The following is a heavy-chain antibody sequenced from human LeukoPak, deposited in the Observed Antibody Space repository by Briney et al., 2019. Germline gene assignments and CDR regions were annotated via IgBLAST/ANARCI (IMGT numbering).Heavy chain of an antibody. J-gene: IGHJ6*03. CDR1: GGSISSGSYY. V-gene: IGHV4-61*02. D-gene: IGHD1-20*01. CDR2: IYTSGST. Sequence: SQTLSLTCTVSGGSISSGSYYWSWIRQPAGKGLEWIGRIYTSGSTNYNPSLKSRVTISVDTSKNQFSLKLSSVTAADTAVYYCASMRITGTRGYYYYYYMDVWGKGTTVTVSS. CDR3: ASMRITGTRGYYYYYYMDV.